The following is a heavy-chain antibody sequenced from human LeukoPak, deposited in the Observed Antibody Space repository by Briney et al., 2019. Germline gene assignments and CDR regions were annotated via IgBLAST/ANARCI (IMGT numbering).Heavy chain of an antibody. J-gene: IGHJ3*02. CDR1: GFTFDDYA. CDR3: AKATYYDILSPTNAFDI. Sequence: PGRSLRLSCAASGFTFDDYAMHWVRQAPGKGLEWVSGISWNSGSIGYADSVKGRFTISRDNAKNSLYLQMNSLRAEDTALYYCAKATYYDILSPTNAFDIWGQGTMVTVSS. V-gene: IGHV3-9*01. CDR2: ISWNSGSI. D-gene: IGHD3-9*01.